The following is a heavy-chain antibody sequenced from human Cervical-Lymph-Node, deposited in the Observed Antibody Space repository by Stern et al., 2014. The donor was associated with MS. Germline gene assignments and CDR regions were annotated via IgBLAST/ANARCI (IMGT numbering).Heavy chain of an antibody. Sequence: VQLVESGGGLVQPGGSLRLSCAASGFTFRSYGMNWVRQAPGKGLEWVSYISSSSSNIYYADSVKGRFTISRDNAKKSLFLQMNSLRAEDTAVYYCARDDVPMYGDNDAFDVWGQGTMVTVSS. J-gene: IGHJ3*01. CDR2: ISSSSSNI. CDR3: ARDDVPMYGDNDAFDV. CDR1: GFTFRSYG. V-gene: IGHV3-48*01. D-gene: IGHD4-17*01.